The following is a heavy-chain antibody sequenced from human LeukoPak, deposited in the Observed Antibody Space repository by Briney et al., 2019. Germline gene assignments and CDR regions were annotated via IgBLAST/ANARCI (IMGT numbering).Heavy chain of an antibody. V-gene: IGHV3-53*05. Sequence: GGSLRLSCTVSGFTVSSNYMSWVRQAPGKGLEWVSVIYSDGTTYNADSVKGRFTISRDNSKNTLYLQINSLRAEDTAVYYCARERSTFDAFDIWGQGTMVTVSS. J-gene: IGHJ3*02. CDR3: ARERSTFDAFDI. CDR2: IYSDGTT. CDR1: GFTVSSNY. D-gene: IGHD6-13*01.